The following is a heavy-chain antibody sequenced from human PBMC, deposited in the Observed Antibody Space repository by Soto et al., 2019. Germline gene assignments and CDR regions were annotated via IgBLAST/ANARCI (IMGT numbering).Heavy chain of an antibody. J-gene: IGHJ4*02. CDR1: GVTFGSRA. V-gene: IGHV3-23*01. Sequence: GGSLTPSCLDSGVTFGSRAMIWVPQAPGEGLEWVSTITDTGGDAKYADSVRGRFTISRDNSKKTLYLQMSSLRADDSAVYFCARGSKDSYTGSRIFDFWGRGTLVTVSS. CDR3: ARGSKDSYTGSRIFDF. CDR2: ITDTGGDA. D-gene: IGHD3-10*01.